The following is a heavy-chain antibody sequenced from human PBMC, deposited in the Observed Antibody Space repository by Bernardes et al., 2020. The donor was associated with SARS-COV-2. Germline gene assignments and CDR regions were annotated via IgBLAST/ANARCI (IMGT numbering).Heavy chain of an antibody. CDR3: ARARVDDYVWGFYRYYFDY. Sequence: LRLSCAASGFTLSSYSMNWVRQAPGKGLEWFSYITSSSSTIYYADSVKGRFTISRDNAKNSLYLQMNSLRDEDTAVYYCARARVDDYVWGFYRYYFDYWGQGTLVTVSS. J-gene: IGHJ4*02. V-gene: IGHV3-48*02. CDR1: GFTLSSYS. D-gene: IGHD3-16*02. CDR2: ITSSSSTI.